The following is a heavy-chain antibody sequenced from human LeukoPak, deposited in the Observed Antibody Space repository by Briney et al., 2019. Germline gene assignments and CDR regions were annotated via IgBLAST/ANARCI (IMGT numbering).Heavy chain of an antibody. CDR2: IIPIIGTA. CDR1: GCTFSSYA. V-gene: IGHV1-69*13. J-gene: IGHJ4*03. D-gene: IGHD2-15*01. Sequence: ASVKVSCKASGCTFSSYAISWVRQAPGQGLEWMGGIIPIIGTANYAQNFQGRVTITADASTSTAYMEISSLRSEDTAVYYFARVSLGDCSGGTCNRFHYFDNWGQGTLVTVSS. CDR3: ARVSLGDCSGGTCNRFHYFDN.